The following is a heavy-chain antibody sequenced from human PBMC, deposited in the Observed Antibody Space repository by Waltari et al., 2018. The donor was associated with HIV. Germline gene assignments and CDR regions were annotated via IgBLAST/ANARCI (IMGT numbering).Heavy chain of an antibody. CDR1: GYNRTAYT. D-gene: IGHD3-16*01. J-gene: IGHJ4*01. V-gene: IGHV1-3*01. CDR2: INSGNGNS. CDR3: ARSGIVRGRNYELLVF. Sequence: QVLLVQSGPEVKKPGASVNLSCQASGYNRTAYTVLWVRQAPGRGLEWLGWINSGNGNSRYSPGFQVRLTMTRDISATTSYLVLSGLTSDDTALYFCARSGIVRGRNYELLVFWGQGT.